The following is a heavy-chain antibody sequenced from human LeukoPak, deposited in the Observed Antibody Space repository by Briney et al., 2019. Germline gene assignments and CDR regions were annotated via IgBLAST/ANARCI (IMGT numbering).Heavy chain of an antibody. CDR3: ARAVSTTGPGFGMDV. D-gene: IGHD1-1*01. Sequence: PSETLSLTCTVSGYSISSGYYWGWIRQPPGKGLEWIGEIYHSGSTNYNPSLKSRVTISVDKSKNQFSLKLSSVTAADTAVYYCARAVSTTGPGFGMDVWGQGTTVTVSS. CDR2: IYHSGST. V-gene: IGHV4-38-2*02. J-gene: IGHJ6*02. CDR1: GYSISSGYY.